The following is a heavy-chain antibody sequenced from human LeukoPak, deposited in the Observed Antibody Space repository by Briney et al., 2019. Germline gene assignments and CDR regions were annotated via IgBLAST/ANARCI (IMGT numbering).Heavy chain of an antibody. CDR1: GFTFSSYW. J-gene: IGHJ4*02. D-gene: IGHD3-22*01. Sequence: GGSLRLSCAASGFTFSSYWMHWVRQAPGKGLVWVSRINSDGSSTSYADSVKGRFTISRDNAKNTLYLQMNSLRAEDTAVYYCARDDFSYYYDSSGDYWGQGTLVTVSS. CDR2: INSDGSST. V-gene: IGHV3-74*01. CDR3: ARDDFSYYYDSSGDY.